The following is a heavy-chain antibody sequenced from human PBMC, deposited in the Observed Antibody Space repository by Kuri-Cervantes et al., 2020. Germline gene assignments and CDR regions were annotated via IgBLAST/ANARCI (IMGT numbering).Heavy chain of an antibody. V-gene: IGHV3-52*01. CDR3: ARVGRDKYYYDSSGYYYYWFDP. J-gene: IGHJ5*02. CDR2: IKCDGSEK. CDR1: GFTFSSSW. D-gene: IGHD3-22*01. Sequence: GGSLRLSCAASGFTFSSSWMHWVCQAPEKGLEWVADIKCDGSEKYYVDSVKGRLTISRDNAKNSLYLQVNSLRAGDMTVYYCARVGRDKYYYDSSGYYYYWFDPWGQGTLVTVSS.